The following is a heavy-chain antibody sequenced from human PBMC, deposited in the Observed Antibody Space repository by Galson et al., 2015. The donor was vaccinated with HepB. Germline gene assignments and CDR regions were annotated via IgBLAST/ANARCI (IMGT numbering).Heavy chain of an antibody. CDR1: GFTFSNYA. CDR2: ITFSGGNV. Sequence: LRLSCAASGFTFSNYAMSWVRQAPGKGLEWVSSITFSGGNVYYADSVKGRFTISRDNSKNTLYLQVNSLRAEDTAVYYCAKDPLYSTFSYYFHSWGQGTLVTVSS. V-gene: IGHV3-23*01. CDR3: AKDPLYSTFSYYFHS. J-gene: IGHJ4*02. D-gene: IGHD2/OR15-2a*01.